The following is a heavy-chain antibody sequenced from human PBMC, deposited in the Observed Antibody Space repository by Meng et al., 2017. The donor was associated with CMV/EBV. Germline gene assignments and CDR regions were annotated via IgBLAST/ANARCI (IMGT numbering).Heavy chain of an antibody. CDR1: GFTFSDYY. D-gene: IGHD3-16*01. Sequence: GEFLKISCAASGFTFSDYYMSWIRQAPGRGLEWVSYISNSGNTIYYADSVKGRFTISRDNAKNSLYLQMNSLRAEDAAVYYCARDQKGLRLKWAYYYGMDVWGQGTTVTVSS. V-gene: IGHV3-11*01. CDR3: ARDQKGLRLKWAYYYGMDV. J-gene: IGHJ6*02. CDR2: ISNSGNTI.